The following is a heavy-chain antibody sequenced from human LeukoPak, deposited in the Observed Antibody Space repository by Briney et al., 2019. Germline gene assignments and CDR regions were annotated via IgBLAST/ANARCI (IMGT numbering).Heavy chain of an antibody. Sequence: PGGSLRLSCVASGFNFSPYAVHWVRQAPGKGLEWGASISNDGTTESYTDSVKGRFTISRDNFKNTLYLQMNGLRLEDTAVYYCAKDHFYGSGSYYYFDYWGQGILVTVSS. CDR1: GFNFSPYA. CDR2: ISNDGTTE. V-gene: IGHV3-30-3*01. D-gene: IGHD3-10*01. CDR3: AKDHFYGSGSYYYFDY. J-gene: IGHJ4*02.